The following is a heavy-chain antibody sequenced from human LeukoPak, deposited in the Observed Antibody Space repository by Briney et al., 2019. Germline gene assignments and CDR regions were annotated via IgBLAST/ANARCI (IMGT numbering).Heavy chain of an antibody. J-gene: IGHJ4*02. CDR1: GYTFIFYY. V-gene: IGHV1-2*02. Sequence: ASVKVSCKASGYTFIFYYLHWVRQAPGQGLEWLGWINPNNGVTGYAQKFQGRVTMTMDTSISTAYMELSGLRSDDMAVYYCARIDYGPDYWGQGTLVTVSS. D-gene: IGHD4-17*01. CDR3: ARIDYGPDY. CDR2: INPNNGVT.